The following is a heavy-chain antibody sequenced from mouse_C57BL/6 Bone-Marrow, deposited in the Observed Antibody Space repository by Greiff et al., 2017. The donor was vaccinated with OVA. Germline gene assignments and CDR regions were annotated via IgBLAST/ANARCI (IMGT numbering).Heavy chain of an antibody. J-gene: IGHJ3*01. CDR3: AKEGLLKRFAY. D-gene: IGHD2-3*01. CDR2: ILPGSGST. Sequence: VKLVESGAELMKPGASVKLSCKATGYTFTGYWIEWVKQRPGHGLEWIGEILPGSGSTNYNEKFKGKATFTADTSSNTAYMQLSSLTSEDSAVYYCAKEGLLKRFAYWGQGTLVTVSA. CDR1: GYTFTGYW. V-gene: IGHV1-9*01.